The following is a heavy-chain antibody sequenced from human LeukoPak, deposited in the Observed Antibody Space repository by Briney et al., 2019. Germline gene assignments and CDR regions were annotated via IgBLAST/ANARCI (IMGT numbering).Heavy chain of an antibody. V-gene: IGHV4-30-2*01. CDR2: IYHSGST. CDR1: GGSISSGGYS. Sequence: SETLSLTCAVSGGSISSGGYSWSWIRQPPGKGLEWIGYIYHSGSTYYNPSLKGRVTISVDRSKNQFSLKLSSVTAADTAVYYCARVHCSSTSCLFDYWGQGTLVTVSS. D-gene: IGHD2-2*01. J-gene: IGHJ4*02. CDR3: ARVHCSSTSCLFDY.